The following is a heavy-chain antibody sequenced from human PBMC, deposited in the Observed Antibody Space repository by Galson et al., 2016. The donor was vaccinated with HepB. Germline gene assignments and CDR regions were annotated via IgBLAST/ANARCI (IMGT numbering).Heavy chain of an antibody. D-gene: IGHD1-14*01. Sequence: ETLSLTCSVSGGSIGSSSLYWGWIRQPPGKGLEWIGSMYSSGTTYYNPSLERRVTISVDTSKNQFSLKVKYVTAADTAVYYCARHVHYNSPPIGFDSWGQGTLVTVS. V-gene: IGHV4-39*01. CDR1: GGSIGSSSLY. CDR2: MYSSGTT. CDR3: ARHVHYNSPPIGFDS. J-gene: IGHJ5*01.